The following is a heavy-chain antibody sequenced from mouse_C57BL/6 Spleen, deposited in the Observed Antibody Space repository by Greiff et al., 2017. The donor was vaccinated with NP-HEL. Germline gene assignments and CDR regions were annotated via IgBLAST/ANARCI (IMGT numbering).Heavy chain of an antibody. CDR3: ARRYGSSYGAMDY. CDR1: GYTFTSYW. D-gene: IGHD1-1*01. V-gene: IGHV1-52*01. J-gene: IGHJ4*01. Sequence: VQLQQPGAELVRPGSSVKLSCKASGYTFTSYWMHWVKQRPIQGLEWIGNIDPSDSETHYNQKFKDKATLTVDKSSSTAYMQLSSLTSEDSAVYVCARRYGSSYGAMDYWGQGTSVTVSS. CDR2: IDPSDSET.